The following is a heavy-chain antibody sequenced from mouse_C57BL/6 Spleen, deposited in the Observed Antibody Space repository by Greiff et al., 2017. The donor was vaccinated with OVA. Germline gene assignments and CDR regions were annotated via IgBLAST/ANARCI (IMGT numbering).Heavy chain of an antibody. J-gene: IGHJ1*03. V-gene: IGHV1-52*01. CDR1: GYTFTSYW. Sequence: QVQLQQPGAELVRPGSSVKLSCKASGYTFTSYWLHWVKQRPIQGLEWIGNIDPSDSETHYNQKFKDKATLTVDKSSSTGYMQLSSLTSEDSAVYYCARGITTGPYWYFDVWGTGTTVTVAS. D-gene: IGHD2-4*01. CDR3: ARGITTGPYWYFDV. CDR2: IDPSDSET.